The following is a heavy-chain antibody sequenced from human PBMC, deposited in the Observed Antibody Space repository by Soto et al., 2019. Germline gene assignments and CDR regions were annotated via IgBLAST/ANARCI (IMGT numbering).Heavy chain of an antibody. Sequence: EVQLVESGGGLVKPGGSLRLSCAASGFTFSSYSMNWVRQAPGKGLEWVSTISSSSSYIYYADSVKGRFTISRDNAKNYRYLQMNRLRAEDTAVYYCASTPTIFGGENWFDPWGQGTLVTVSS. D-gene: IGHD3-3*01. V-gene: IGHV3-21*01. CDR3: ASTPTIFGGENWFDP. CDR2: ISSSSSYI. J-gene: IGHJ5*02. CDR1: GFTFSSYS.